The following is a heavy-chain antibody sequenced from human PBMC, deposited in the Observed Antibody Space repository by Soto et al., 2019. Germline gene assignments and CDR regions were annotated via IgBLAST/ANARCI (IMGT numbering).Heavy chain of an antibody. V-gene: IGHV2-5*02. J-gene: IGHJ6*02. CDR3: IQSRCGGDCLQSYASHYYYGMDV. D-gene: IGHD2-21*02. CDR2: IYWDDDK. CDR1: GFSLSTSGVG. Sequence: SGPTLVNPPQTLTLTCTFSGFSLSTSGVGVGWIRQPPGKALEWLALIYWDDDKRYSPSLRSRLTINKDTSKNQLVLTMTNMDPVDTATYYCIQSRCGGDCLQSYASHYYYGMDVWGQGTTVTVSS.